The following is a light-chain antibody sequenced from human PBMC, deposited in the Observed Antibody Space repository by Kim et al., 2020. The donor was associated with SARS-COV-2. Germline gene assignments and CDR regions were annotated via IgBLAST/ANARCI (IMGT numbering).Light chain of an antibody. V-gene: IGKV3-20*01. J-gene: IGKJ4*01. Sequence: SPGERATLSCRASQTVTSNFVAWYQQKPGQAPRLLIHGASYRATGIPDRFSGSGSATDFTLTITRLEPDDFALYYCQQYSSSPLTFGGGTKVDIK. CDR3: QQYSSSPLT. CDR2: GAS. CDR1: QTVTSNF.